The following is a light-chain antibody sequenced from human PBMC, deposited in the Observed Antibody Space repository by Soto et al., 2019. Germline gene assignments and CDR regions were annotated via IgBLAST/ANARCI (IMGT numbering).Light chain of an antibody. V-gene: IGKV1-5*03. CDR1: QSNSSW. J-gene: IGKJ1*01. CDR2: KAS. CDR3: QQYDNYWT. Sequence: DIQMTQSPSTLSASVGDRVTITCRASQSNSSWLAWYQQRPGKAPKLLIYKASSLESGVPSRFSGSGSGTEFTLTISSLQPDDFATYYCQQYDNYWTFGQGTKVEIK.